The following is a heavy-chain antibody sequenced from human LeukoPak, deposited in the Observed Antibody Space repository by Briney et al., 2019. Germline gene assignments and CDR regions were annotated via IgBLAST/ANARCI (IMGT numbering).Heavy chain of an antibody. J-gene: IGHJ6*02. CDR2: ISAYNGNT. CDR3: ARGGPSVSYSSSWYPSFHYYYYGMDV. D-gene: IGHD6-13*01. CDR1: GYTFTSYG. Sequence: ASVKVSCKASGYTFTSYGISWVRQAPGQGLEWVGWISAYNGNTNYAQKLQGRVTMTTDTSTSTAYMELRSLRSDDTAVYYCARGGPSVSYSSSWYPSFHYYYYGMDVWGQGTTVTVSS. V-gene: IGHV1-18*01.